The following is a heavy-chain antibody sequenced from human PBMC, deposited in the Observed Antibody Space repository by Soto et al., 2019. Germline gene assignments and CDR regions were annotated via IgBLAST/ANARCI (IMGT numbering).Heavy chain of an antibody. V-gene: IGHV1-24*01. CDR1: GYTLTELS. CDR2: FDPEDGET. J-gene: IGHJ5*02. D-gene: IGHD6-19*01. Sequence: QVQLVQSGAEVKKPGASVKVSCKVSGYTLTELSMHWVRQAPGKGLEWMGGFDPEDGETIYAQKFQGRVTMTEDTSTDTAYMELSSLRSEDTAVYYCATSPGIAVAGTYWFDPCGQGTLVTVSS. CDR3: ATSPGIAVAGTYWFDP.